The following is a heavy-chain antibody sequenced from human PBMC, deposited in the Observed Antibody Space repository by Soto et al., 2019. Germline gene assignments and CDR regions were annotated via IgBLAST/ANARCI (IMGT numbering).Heavy chain of an antibody. D-gene: IGHD6-19*01. CDR1: GFTFNSYA. J-gene: IGHJ4*02. CDR2: ISSYGADT. CDR3: VKEGYMRSDWYGQFDY. Sequence: LRLSCSASGFTFNSYAMHWVRQAPGKGLEFVSAISSYGADTYYADSVKGRFAISRDNSKNTLYLQMSSLRAEDTALYYCVKEGYMRSDWYGQFDYWGQGALVTVSS. V-gene: IGHV3-64D*06.